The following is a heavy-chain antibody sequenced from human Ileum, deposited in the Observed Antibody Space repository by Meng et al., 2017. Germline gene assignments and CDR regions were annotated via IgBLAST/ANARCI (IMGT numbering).Heavy chain of an antibody. Sequence: QVQRVQSGAEVEKPGASLKVSFKHFGYTFTNYYVHWVRQAPGQGLDGMGLINAGDGGTTYAQKFQDRVTLTRDTSTSTLYMEVRSLRSDDTAMYYCVGDSHGFGDGPFWGQGTLVTVSS. CDR1: GYTFTNYY. V-gene: IGHV1-46*01. D-gene: IGHD4-17*01. J-gene: IGHJ4*02. CDR2: INAGDGGT. CDR3: VGDSHGFGDGPF.